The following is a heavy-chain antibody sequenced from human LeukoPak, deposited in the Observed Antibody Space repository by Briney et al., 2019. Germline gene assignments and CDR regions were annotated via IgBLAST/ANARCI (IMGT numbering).Heavy chain of an antibody. CDR2: IIPIFGTA. D-gene: IGHD3-10*01. Sequence: SVKVSCKASGYTFTSYGISWVRQAPGQGLEWMGGIIPIFGTANYAQKFQGRVTITADESTSTAYMELSSLRSEDTAVYYCASRRGITMVRGVRTAMDAFDIWGQGTMVTVSS. CDR3: ASRRGITMVRGVRTAMDAFDI. CDR1: GYTFTSYG. V-gene: IGHV1-69*13. J-gene: IGHJ3*02.